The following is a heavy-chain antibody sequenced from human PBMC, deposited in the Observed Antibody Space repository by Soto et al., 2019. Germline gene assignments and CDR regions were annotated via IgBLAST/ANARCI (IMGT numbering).Heavy chain of an antibody. J-gene: IGHJ4*02. V-gene: IGHV1-18*01. CDR2: ISAYNGDT. CDR1: GYTFTSYS. D-gene: IGHD1-26*01. CDR3: ERDSPNRVGATTY. Sequence: QVQLVQSGAEVKHPGASVKVSCKASGYTFTSYSVSWVRQAPGQGLEWMGWISAYNGDTNYEQKLQGRVTMTTDPSTNTAYMELRSLRSDDTAVYYCERDSPNRVGATTYWGQGTLVTVSS.